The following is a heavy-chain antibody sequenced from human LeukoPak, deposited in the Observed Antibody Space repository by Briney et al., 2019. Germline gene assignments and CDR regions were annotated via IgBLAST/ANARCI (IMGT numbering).Heavy chain of an antibody. CDR3: ARGRWLQSDDAFDI. D-gene: IGHD5-24*01. J-gene: IGHJ3*02. V-gene: IGHV1-18*01. CDR1: GYTFSNYD. Sequence: ASVKVSCKAAGYTFSNYDINWVRQATGQGLEWMGWISAYNGNTNYAQKLQGRVTMTTDTSTSTAYMELRSLRSDDTAVYYCARGRWLQSDDAFDIWGQGTMVTVSS. CDR2: ISAYNGNT.